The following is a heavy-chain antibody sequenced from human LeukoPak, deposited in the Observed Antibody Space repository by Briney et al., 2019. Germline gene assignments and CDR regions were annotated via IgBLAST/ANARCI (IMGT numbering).Heavy chain of an antibody. CDR2: INTDTGNP. CDR3: ARGGYYGGSGTYGFFDY. J-gene: IGHJ4*03. V-gene: IGHV7-4-1*02. CDR1: GYKFISYA. D-gene: IGHD3-10*01. Sequence: ASVKVSCKGSGYKFISYAMNWVRQAPGQGPEWMGWINTDTGNPTYARGFTGQYVFSVDTSVTTAYLQINSLRTEDTAVYYCARGGYYGGSGTYGFFDYWGQGSLVTVSS.